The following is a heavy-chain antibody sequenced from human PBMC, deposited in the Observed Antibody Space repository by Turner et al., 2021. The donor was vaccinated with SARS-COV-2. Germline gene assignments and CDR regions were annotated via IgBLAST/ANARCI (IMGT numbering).Heavy chain of an antibody. J-gene: IGHJ4*02. CDR3: ARDKGEGSSGWLIPSGSYYFDY. CDR2: IWYDGSNK. Sequence: VQLVESGGGVVQPGRSLRLSCAASGFTSSSYGMHWVRQAPGKGLEWVAVIWYDGSNKYYADSVKGRFTISRDNSKNTLYLQMNSLRAEDTAVYYCARDKGEGSSGWLIPSGSYYFDYWGQGTLVTVSS. CDR1: GFTSSSYG. D-gene: IGHD6-19*01. V-gene: IGHV3-33*01.